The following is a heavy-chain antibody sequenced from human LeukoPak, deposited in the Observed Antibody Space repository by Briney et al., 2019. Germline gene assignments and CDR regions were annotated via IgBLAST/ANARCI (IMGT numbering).Heavy chain of an antibody. D-gene: IGHD5-18*01. Sequence: TGGSLRLSCAASGSTVSSNYMSWVRQAPGKGLEWVSVIYSGGSTYYADSVKGRFTISRDNSKNTLYLQMNSLRAEDTAVYYCARVKTAMVDDAFDIWGQGTMVTVSS. J-gene: IGHJ3*02. CDR1: GSTVSSNY. V-gene: IGHV3-53*01. CDR3: ARVKTAMVDDAFDI. CDR2: IYSGGST.